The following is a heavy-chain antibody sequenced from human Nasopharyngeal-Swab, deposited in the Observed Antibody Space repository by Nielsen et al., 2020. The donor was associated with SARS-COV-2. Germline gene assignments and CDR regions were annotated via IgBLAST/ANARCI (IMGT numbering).Heavy chain of an antibody. J-gene: IGHJ3*02. CDR1: VDSISSYH. Sequence: SDTLSLTCTVSVDSISSYHWNWIRQPPGKGLEWIGYVYYSGNTNYNPSLKSRVTISVAMSKNQFSLRLSSVTAADTAVYYCATMTAGGFDIGGQGTMVTVSS. CDR3: ATMTAGGFDI. V-gene: IGHV4-59*08. D-gene: IGHD2-21*02. CDR2: VYYSGNT.